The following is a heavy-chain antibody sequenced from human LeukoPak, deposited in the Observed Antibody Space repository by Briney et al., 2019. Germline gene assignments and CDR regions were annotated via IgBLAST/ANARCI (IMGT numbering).Heavy chain of an antibody. CDR1: GFTFSSYA. CDR3: ARDFVVVPADFSPSTNVFAY. V-gene: IGHV3-64*01. J-gene: IGHJ4*02. D-gene: IGHD2-2*01. CDR2: ISSNGGST. Sequence: GGSQRLSCAASGFTFSSYAMHWVRQAPGKGLEYVSAISSNGGSTYYANSVKGRFTISRDNSKNTLYLQMGSLRAEDMAVYYWARDFVVVPADFSPSTNVFAYWGRETLVTSSS.